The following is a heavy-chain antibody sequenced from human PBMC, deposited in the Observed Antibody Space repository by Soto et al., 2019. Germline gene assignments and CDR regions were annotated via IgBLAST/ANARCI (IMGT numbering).Heavy chain of an antibody. Sequence: SETLSLTCAVYGGSFSGYYWSWIRQPPGKGLEWIGEINHSGSTNYNPSLKSRVTISVDTSKNQFSLKLSSVTAAETAVYYCGRGPGESFFYWGQGTLVTVSS. J-gene: IGHJ4*02. CDR2: INHSGST. V-gene: IGHV4-34*01. CDR3: GRGPGESFFY. CDR1: GGSFSGYY. D-gene: IGHD1-26*01.